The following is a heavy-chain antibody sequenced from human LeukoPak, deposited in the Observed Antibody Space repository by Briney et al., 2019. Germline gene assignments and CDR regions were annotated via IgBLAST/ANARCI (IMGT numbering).Heavy chain of an antibody. J-gene: IGHJ3*02. CDR3: ARGGYHHGFDI. CDR2: INSDGSDT. D-gene: IGHD2-15*01. CDR1: GFTFNSSW. V-gene: IGHV3-74*01. Sequence: GGSLRLSCAASGFTFNSSWFHWVRHAPGKGLVWVSRINSDGSDTIYADSVKGRFTISRDNAKSTVYLQMNSLKAEDTAVYYCARGGYHHGFDIWGQGTMVTVSS.